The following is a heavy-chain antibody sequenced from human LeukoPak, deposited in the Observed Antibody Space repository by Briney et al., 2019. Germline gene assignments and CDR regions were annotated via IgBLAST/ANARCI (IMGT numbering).Heavy chain of an antibody. CDR3: AKGAGIVRAAFDI. Sequence: PGGSLRLSCGASGFTFSSYGMHWVRQAPGKGLEWVAFIRYDGSNKYYADSVKGRFTISRDNSKNTLYLQMNSLRAEDTAVYYCAKGAGIVRAAFDIWGQGTMVTVSS. CDR2: IRYDGSNK. V-gene: IGHV3-30*02. J-gene: IGHJ3*02. D-gene: IGHD2/OR15-2a*01. CDR1: GFTFSSYG.